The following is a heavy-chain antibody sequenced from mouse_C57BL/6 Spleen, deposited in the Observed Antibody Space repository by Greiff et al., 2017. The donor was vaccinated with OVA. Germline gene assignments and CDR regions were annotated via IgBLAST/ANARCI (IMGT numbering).Heavy chain of an antibody. J-gene: IGHJ3*01. CDR2: IYPGSGNT. D-gene: IGHD1-1*01. CDR3: ARDPPDYYGSSPFAY. Sequence: QVQLQQSGAELVRPGASVKLSCKASGYTFTDYYINWVKQRPGQGLEWIARIYPGSGNTYYNEKFKGKATLTAEKSSSTAYMQLSSLTSDDSAVYFCARDPPDYYGSSPFAYWGQGTLVTVSA. V-gene: IGHV1-76*01. CDR1: GYTFTDYY.